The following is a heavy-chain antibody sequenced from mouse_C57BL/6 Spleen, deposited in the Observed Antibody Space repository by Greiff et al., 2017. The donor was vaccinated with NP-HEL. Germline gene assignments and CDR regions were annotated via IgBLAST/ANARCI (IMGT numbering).Heavy chain of an antibody. D-gene: IGHD2-5*01. CDR1: GYSITSGYY. V-gene: IGHV3-6*01. J-gene: IGHJ1*03. Sequence: EVKLMESGPGLVKPSQSLSLTCSVTGYSITSGYYWNWIRQFPGNKLEWMGYISYDGSNNYNPSLKNRISITRDTSKNQFFLKLNSVTTEDTATYYCARDRTYYSNLDWYFDVWGTGTTVTVSS. CDR2: ISYDGSN. CDR3: ARDRTYYSNLDWYFDV.